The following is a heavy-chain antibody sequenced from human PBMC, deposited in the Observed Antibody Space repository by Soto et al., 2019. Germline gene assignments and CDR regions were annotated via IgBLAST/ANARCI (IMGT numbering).Heavy chain of an antibody. Sequence: QVQLVQSGAEMKEPGSSVKVSCKTSGGTFSSSAISWLRQAPGQGLEWMGGIIPLFRTPDYAQKFQGRVTIAADETKSTAYMELSSLRSEDTAVYYGARENDRLQLGANYYYILDVGGQGTTIPISS. CDR3: ARENDRLQLGANYYYILDV. V-gene: IGHV1-69*12. D-gene: IGHD4-4*01. CDR2: IIPLFRTP. CDR1: GGTFSSSA. J-gene: IGHJ6*02.